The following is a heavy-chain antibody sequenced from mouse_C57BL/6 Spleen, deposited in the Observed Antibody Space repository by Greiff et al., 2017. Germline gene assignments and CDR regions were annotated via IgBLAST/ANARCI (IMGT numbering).Heavy chain of an antibody. CDR1: GFNIKDDY. V-gene: IGHV14-4*01. CDR2: IDPENGDT. Sequence: VQLQQSGAELVRPGASVKLSCTASGFNIKDDYMHWVKQRPEQGLEWIGWIDPENGDTEYASKFQGKATITADTSSNTAYLQLSSLTSEDTAVYYCTRRGNYPAWFAYWGQGTLVTVSA. J-gene: IGHJ3*01. D-gene: IGHD2-1*01. CDR3: TRRGNYPAWFAY.